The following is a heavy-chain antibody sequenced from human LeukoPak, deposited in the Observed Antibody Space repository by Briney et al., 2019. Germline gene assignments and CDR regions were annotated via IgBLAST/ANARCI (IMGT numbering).Heavy chain of an antibody. Sequence: GGSLRLSCVASGFTFSSHDMHWVRQAAGRGLEWVSAFGTGGDSYYPDSVKGRFTISREDAKNSLYLQMNSLRAGDTAVYYCARGGWSHNNRYFDLLDRGTLVTVSS. CDR1: GFTFSSHD. V-gene: IGHV3-13*04. CDR3: ARGGWSHNNRYFDL. J-gene: IGHJ2*01. D-gene: IGHD6-19*01. CDR2: FGTGGDS.